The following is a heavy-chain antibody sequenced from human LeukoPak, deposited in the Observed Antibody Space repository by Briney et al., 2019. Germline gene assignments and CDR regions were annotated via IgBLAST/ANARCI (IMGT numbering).Heavy chain of an antibody. D-gene: IGHD2-15*01. CDR1: GYTFTTYY. CDR2: LNPSGGSA. V-gene: IGHV1-46*01. Sequence: ASVKVSCKASGYTFTTYYMHWVRQVPGQGLEWTGVLNPSGGSASYAQNFQGRVTMTRDTSTSTVYMELSSLRSEDTAVYYCARGDIDYWGQGTLVTVSS. J-gene: IGHJ4*02. CDR3: ARGDIDY.